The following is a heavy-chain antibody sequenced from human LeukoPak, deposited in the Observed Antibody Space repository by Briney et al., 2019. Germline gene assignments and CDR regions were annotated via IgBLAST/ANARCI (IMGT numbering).Heavy chain of an antibody. V-gene: IGHV1-46*01. CDR3: ARDSGDYYDSSGYCDY. CDR2: INPSGGST. J-gene: IGHJ4*02. D-gene: IGHD3-22*01. CDR1: GYTFTGYY. Sequence: RGASVKVSCKASGYTFTGYYMHWVRQAPGQGLEWMGIINPSGGSTSYAQKFQGRVTMTRDTSTSTVYMELSSLRSEDTAVYYCARDSGDYYDSSGYCDYWGQGTLVTVSS.